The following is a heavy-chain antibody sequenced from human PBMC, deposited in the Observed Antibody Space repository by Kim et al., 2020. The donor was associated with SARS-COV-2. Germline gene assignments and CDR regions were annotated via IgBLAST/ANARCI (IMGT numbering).Heavy chain of an antibody. D-gene: IGHD6-6*01. V-gene: IGHV3-7*01. J-gene: IGHJ3*01. CDR1: AFTFRNYW. Sequence: GGSLRLSCEASAFTFRNYWMTWVRQAPGKGPEWVANIKPDGSGTNYLAFVRGRFTSSRDNVKNSLYLQMNSLGVEDTALYYCARGSSGSSSFWFSFDVWGQGTMVTVSS. CDR2: IKPDGSGT. CDR3: ARGSSGSSSFWFSFDV.